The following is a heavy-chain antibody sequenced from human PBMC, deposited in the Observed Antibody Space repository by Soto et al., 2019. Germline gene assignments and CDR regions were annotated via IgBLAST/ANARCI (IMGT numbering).Heavy chain of an antibody. J-gene: IGHJ4*02. Sequence: EVQLVESGGGLVQPGGSLRLSCAASGFRFRDYWMYWVRQTPGKGLEWVANIKQDGSEKYYVDSVKGRFTISRDNARNSMFLQMDGLGAEDRAVYFCARVTTMGGYWGQGTLVTVSS. CDR3: ARVTTMGGY. V-gene: IGHV3-7*01. CDR1: GFRFRDYW. CDR2: IKQDGSEK. D-gene: IGHD4-17*01.